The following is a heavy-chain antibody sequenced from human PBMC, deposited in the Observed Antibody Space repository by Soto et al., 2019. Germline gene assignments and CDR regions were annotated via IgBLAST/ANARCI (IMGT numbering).Heavy chain of an antibody. CDR2: ISGSVEST. Sequence: GGSLRLSCAASGFTFSSFAMSWVRQAPGKGLEWVSSISGSVESTYYADPVKGRLSISRDNSKNTLYLQMNSLRAEDTAVYYSAKTREGGYYIFDYWGQGTRVTVSS. CDR3: AKTREGGYYIFDY. CDR1: GFTFSSFA. D-gene: IGHD3-10*01. V-gene: IGHV3-23*01. J-gene: IGHJ4*02.